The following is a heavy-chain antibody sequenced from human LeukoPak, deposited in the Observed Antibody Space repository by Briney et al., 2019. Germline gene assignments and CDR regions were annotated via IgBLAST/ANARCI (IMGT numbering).Heavy chain of an antibody. J-gene: IGHJ4*02. V-gene: IGHV1-69*01. CDR2: IIPIFGTA. Sequence: SVKVSCKASGGTFSSYAISWVRQAPGQGLEWMGGIIPIFGTANYAQKFQGRVTITADESTSTAYMELSSLRSEDTAVYYCAREARYDFWSGYYTQFFDHWGQGTLVTVSS. CDR1: GGTFSSYA. D-gene: IGHD3-3*01. CDR3: AREARYDFWSGYYTQFFDH.